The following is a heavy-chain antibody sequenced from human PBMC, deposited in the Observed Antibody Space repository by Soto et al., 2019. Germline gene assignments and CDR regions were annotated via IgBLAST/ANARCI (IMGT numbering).Heavy chain of an antibody. CDR3: ARVVWNLRTFDY. Sequence: PGGSLRLSCAASGFTFSSYAMSWVRQAPGKGLEWVSAISGSGGSTYYADSVKGRFTISRDNSKNTLYLQMNSLRAEDTAVYYCARVVWNLRTFDYWGQGTLVTVSS. V-gene: IGHV3-23*01. J-gene: IGHJ4*02. CDR1: GFTFSSYA. CDR2: ISGSGGST. D-gene: IGHD1-1*01.